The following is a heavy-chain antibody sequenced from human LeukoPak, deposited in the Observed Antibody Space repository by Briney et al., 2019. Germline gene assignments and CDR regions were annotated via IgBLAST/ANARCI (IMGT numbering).Heavy chain of an antibody. CDR1: GGSMSSYY. D-gene: IGHD5-18*01. V-gene: IGHV4-59*01. CDR3: ARERYSYVDY. Sequence: SSETLSLTCTVSGGSMSSYYWSWIRQPPGKGLEWIGYSSYSGTSNSNPSLRSRVTISVDTSKNQFSLKLTSVTAADTAVYYCARERYSYVDYWGQGILVTVSS. J-gene: IGHJ4*02. CDR2: SSYSGTS.